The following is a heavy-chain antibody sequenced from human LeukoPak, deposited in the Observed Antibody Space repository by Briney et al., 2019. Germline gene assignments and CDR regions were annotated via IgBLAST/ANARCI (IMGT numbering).Heavy chain of an antibody. V-gene: IGHV3-21*05. CDR2: ISSSSSYT. D-gene: IGHD4-17*01. Sequence: TGGSLRLSCAASGFMFSSNWMSWVRLAPGKGLEWVSYISSSSSYTNYADSVKGRFTISRDNAKNSLYLQMNSLRAEDTAVYYCARGGDYGDYDLDYWGQGTLVTVSS. CDR1: GFMFSSNW. CDR3: ARGGDYGDYDLDY. J-gene: IGHJ4*02.